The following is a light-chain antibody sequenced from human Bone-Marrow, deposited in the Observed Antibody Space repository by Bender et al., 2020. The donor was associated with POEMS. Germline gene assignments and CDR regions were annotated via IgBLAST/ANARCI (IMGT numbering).Light chain of an antibody. CDR1: GINVGNFNF. V-gene: IGLV2-23*01. J-gene: IGLJ2*01. CDR3: CSYANNNNLI. Sequence: QSALTQPASVSGSPGQSITISCTGTGINVGNFNFVSWYQQHPGKAPKVIIYEGSERPSGVPDRFSGSKSGNTASLTISGLQAEDEADYYCCSYANNNNLIFGGGTKLTVL. CDR2: EGS.